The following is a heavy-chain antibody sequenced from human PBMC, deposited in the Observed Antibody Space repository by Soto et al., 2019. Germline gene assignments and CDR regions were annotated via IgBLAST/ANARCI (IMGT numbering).Heavy chain of an antibody. J-gene: IGHJ4*02. D-gene: IGHD6-6*01. CDR1: GYSFSTYW. CDR2: IYPGDSDT. Sequence: PGESLKISCKGSGYSFSTYWIAWVRQMPGKGLEWMGIIYPGDSDTRYSPSFQGQVTISADKSISTAYLQWSRLKASDTAMYYCAIPIDYSSSSTGFDYWGQGTLVTVSS. V-gene: IGHV5-51*01. CDR3: AIPIDYSSSSTGFDY.